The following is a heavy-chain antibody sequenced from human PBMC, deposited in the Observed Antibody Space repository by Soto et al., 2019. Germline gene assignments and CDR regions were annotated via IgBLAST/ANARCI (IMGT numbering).Heavy chain of an antibody. J-gene: IGHJ6*02. V-gene: IGHV5-10-1*01. CDR2: IDPSDSYT. D-gene: IGHD3-3*01. CDR3: ARLRRGIFGVVINYYYYGMDV. Sequence: PGESLKIPCKGSGYSFTSYWISWVRQMPGKGLEWMGRIDPSDSYTNYSPSFQGHVTISADKSISTAYLQWSSLKASDTAMYYCARLRRGIFGVVINYYYYGMDVWGQGTTVTVSS. CDR1: GYSFTSYW.